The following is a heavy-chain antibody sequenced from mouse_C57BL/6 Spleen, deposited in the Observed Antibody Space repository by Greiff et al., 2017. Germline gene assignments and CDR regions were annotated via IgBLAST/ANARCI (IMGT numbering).Heavy chain of an antibody. J-gene: IGHJ3*01. V-gene: IGHV1-75*01. Sequence: VQLQQSGPELVKPGASVKISCKASGYTFTDYYINWVKQRPGHGLEWIGWIFPGSGSTYYNEKFKGKAKITVAKSSSTAYMLLSSLTSEDSAVYIWERRGNWSWFAYWGQGTLVTVSA. CDR2: IFPGSGST. CDR3: ERRGNWSWFAY. D-gene: IGHD4-1*02. CDR1: GYTFTDYY.